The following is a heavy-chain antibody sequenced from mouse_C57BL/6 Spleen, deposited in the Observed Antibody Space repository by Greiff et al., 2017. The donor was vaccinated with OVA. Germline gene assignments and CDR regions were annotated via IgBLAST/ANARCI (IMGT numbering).Heavy chain of an antibody. V-gene: IGHV1-4*01. Sequence: QVQLQQSGAELARPGASVKMSCKASGYTFTSYTMHWVKQRPGQGLEWIGYINPSSGYTKYNQKFKDKATLTADKSSSTAYMQLSSLTSEDSAVYYCVRGGNFYAMDYWGQGTSVTVSS. J-gene: IGHJ4*01. CDR1: GYTFTSYT. D-gene: IGHD2-1*01. CDR3: VRGGNFYAMDY. CDR2: INPSSGYT.